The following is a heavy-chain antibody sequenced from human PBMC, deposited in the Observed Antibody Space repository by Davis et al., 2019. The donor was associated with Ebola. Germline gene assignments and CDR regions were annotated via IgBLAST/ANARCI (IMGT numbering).Heavy chain of an antibody. Sequence: PGGSLRLSCAASGFTLDDDAMHWVRQAPGKGLEWVSGISWNSGRIGYADSVKGRFTISRDNAKNSLYLQMNSLRAEDTALYYCAKERGYIFGSHFDYWGQGTLVTVSS. CDR3: AKERGYIFGSHFDY. J-gene: IGHJ4*02. CDR1: GFTLDDDA. D-gene: IGHD5-18*01. V-gene: IGHV3-9*01. CDR2: ISWNSGRI.